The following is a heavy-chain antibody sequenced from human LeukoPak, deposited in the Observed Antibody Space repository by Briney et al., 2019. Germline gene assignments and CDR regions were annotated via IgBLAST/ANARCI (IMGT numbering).Heavy chain of an antibody. CDR2: IYYSGST. CDR1: GGSISSSDW. J-gene: IGHJ4*02. V-gene: IGHV4-4*02. D-gene: IGHD1-26*01. Sequence: SGALSLTCAVSGGSISSSDWWSWVRQPPGKGLEWLGQIYYSGSTNYNPSLKSRVTISVDKSKNQFSLKLSSVTAADTAVYYCARVSGSYFDYWGQGTLVTVSS. CDR3: ARVSGSYFDY.